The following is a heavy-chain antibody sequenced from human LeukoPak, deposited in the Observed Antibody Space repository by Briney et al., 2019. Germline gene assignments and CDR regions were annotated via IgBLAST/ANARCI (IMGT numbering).Heavy chain of an antibody. J-gene: IGHJ3*02. CDR1: GYTFTGYY. D-gene: IGHD3-10*01. V-gene: IGHV1-2*02. CDR3: ARPTHRGGVTMVRGVIRDRAFDI. CDR2: INPNSGGT. Sequence: ASVKVSCKASGYTFTGYYMHWVREAPGQGLEWMGWINPNSGGTNYAPKYQGRVNMTRDTPISTGYMELSRLRSDDTAVYYCARPTHRGGVTMVRGVIRDRAFDIWGQGTMVTVSS.